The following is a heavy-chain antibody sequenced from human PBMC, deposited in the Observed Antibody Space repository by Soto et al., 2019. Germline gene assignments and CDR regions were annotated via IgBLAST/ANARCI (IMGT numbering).Heavy chain of an antibody. Sequence: QVQLVQSGAEVKKPGSSVKVSCKASGGTFTSYAISWVRQAPGQGLEWMGGIIPIFGTANYAQKLQGRVTITADETTSTAYMELSSLRSEDTAVYYCARISHPDDILTGYQVDWFDPWGQGTLVTVSS. V-gene: IGHV1-69*01. CDR2: IIPIFGTA. CDR3: ARISHPDDILTGYQVDWFDP. J-gene: IGHJ5*02. CDR1: GGTFTSYA. D-gene: IGHD3-9*01.